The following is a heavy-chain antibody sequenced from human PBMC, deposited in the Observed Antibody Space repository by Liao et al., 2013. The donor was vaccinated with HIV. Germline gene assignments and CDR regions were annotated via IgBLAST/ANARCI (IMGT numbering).Heavy chain of an antibody. J-gene: IGHJ4*02. D-gene: IGHD2-15*01. CDR3: ARGLRYCSGGSCYAAPRRVVAYYFDY. V-gene: IGHV4-34*01. CDR2: INYVAKT. CDR1: GGSLEGYY. Sequence: QVQLQQWGAGLLKSAETLSLTCAVYGGSLEGYYWTWIRKSPGKGLEWMGEINYVAKTNYSPSLKSRVTFSVDTSKNQFSLKLSSVTAADTAVYYCARGLRYCSGGSCYAAPRRVVAYYFDYWGQGTLVTVSS.